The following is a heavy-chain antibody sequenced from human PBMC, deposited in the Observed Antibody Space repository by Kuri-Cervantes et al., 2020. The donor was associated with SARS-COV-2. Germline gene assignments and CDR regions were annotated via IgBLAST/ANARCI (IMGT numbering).Heavy chain of an antibody. Sequence: KVSCKVCGYTFTDYWIGWVRQKPGKGLEWLATINPENFDTRYNPSFRDQVTISADRSISTAYLQWSSLTTSDTAMYYCARHGVAPCQGGICYDSDHWGQGTLVTVSS. CDR2: INPENFDT. CDR1: GYTFTDYW. CDR3: ARHGVAPCQGGICYDSDH. J-gene: IGHJ1*01. V-gene: IGHV5-51*01. D-gene: IGHD2-15*01.